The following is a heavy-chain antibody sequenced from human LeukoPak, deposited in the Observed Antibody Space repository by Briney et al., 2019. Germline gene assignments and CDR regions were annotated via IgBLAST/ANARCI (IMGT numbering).Heavy chain of an antibody. CDR2: INTDGSST. V-gene: IGHV3-74*01. Sequence: GGSLRLSCAASGFTFSSYWMHWVRQAPGKGLVWVSRINTDGSSTSYADSVKGRFTISRDNAKNTLYLQMNSLRAEDTAVYYCARGAITPHYYYYYMDVWGKGTTVTVSS. CDR3: ARGAITPHYYYYYMDV. J-gene: IGHJ6*03. CDR1: GFTFSSYW. D-gene: IGHD1-14*01.